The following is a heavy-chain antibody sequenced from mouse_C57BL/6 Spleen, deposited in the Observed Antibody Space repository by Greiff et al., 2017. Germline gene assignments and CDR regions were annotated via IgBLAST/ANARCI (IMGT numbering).Heavy chain of an antibody. CDR2: ISSGSSTI. J-gene: IGHJ2*01. CDR1: GFTFSDYG. Sequence: EVKLVESGGGLVKPGGSLKLSCAASGFTFSDYGMHWVRQAPEKGLEWVAYISSGSSTIYYADTVKGRFTISRDNAKNTLFLQMTSQRSEYTAMNYYASDGYGGYYDYWGQGTTLTVSS. V-gene: IGHV5-17*01. CDR3: ASDGYGGYYDY. D-gene: IGHD2-3*01.